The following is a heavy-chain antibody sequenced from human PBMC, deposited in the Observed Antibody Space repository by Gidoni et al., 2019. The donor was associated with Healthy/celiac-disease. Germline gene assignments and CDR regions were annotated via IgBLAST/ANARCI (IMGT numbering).Heavy chain of an antibody. V-gene: IGHV3-9*01. J-gene: IGHJ3*02. D-gene: IGHD6-13*01. CDR1: GFTLDDYA. Sequence: EVQLVESGGGLVQPGRSLRLSCAASGFTLDDYAMHWVRQAPGKGLEWVSGISWNSGSIGYADSVKGRFTISRDNAKNSLYLQMNSLRAEDTALYYCAKDIAAAGTDAFDIWGQGTMVTVSS. CDR2: ISWNSGSI. CDR3: AKDIAAAGTDAFDI.